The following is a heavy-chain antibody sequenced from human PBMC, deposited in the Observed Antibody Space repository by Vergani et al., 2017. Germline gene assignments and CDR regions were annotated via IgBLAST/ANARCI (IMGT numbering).Heavy chain of an antibody. CDR2: IEDDGDDK. V-gene: IGHV3-7*01. D-gene: IGHD2-21*01. Sequence: EVQLVESGGGFVRPGESLRLSCAASGFTFSKYWMTWVRQAPGKGLEWVANIEDDGDDKNYADSVKGRFTISRDNADNSVYLQMNSLRPVDTAVYYCVRDIPRGASYFDFWGRGALVIVSS. CDR1: GFTFSKYW. J-gene: IGHJ4*02. CDR3: VRDIPRGASYFDF.